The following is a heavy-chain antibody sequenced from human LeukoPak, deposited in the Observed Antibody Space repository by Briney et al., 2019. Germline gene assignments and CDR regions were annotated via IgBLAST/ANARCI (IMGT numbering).Heavy chain of an antibody. CDR1: GNTFTSYY. CDR2: INPNSGGT. J-gene: IGHJ3*02. CDR3: ARALAVARAFDI. Sequence: ASVTVSCKASGNTFTSYYMHWVRQAPGQGLEWMGWINPNSGGTNYAQKFQGRVTMTRDTSISTAYMELSRLRSDDTAVYYCARALAVARAFDIWGQGTMVTVSS. D-gene: IGHD6-19*01. V-gene: IGHV1-2*02.